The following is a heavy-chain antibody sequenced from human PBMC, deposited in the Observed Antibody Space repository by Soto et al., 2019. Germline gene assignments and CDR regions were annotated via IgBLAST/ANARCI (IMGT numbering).Heavy chain of an antibody. D-gene: IGHD2-2*01. CDR2: ISWNSGSI. Sequence: GGSLRLSCAASGFTFDDYAMHWVRQAPGKGLEWVSGISWNSGSIGYADSVKGRFTISRDNAKNSLYLQMNSLRAEDTALYYYAKDRGPGARYQHYGMDVWGQGTTVTVSS. J-gene: IGHJ6*02. CDR3: AKDRGPGARYQHYGMDV. CDR1: GFTFDDYA. V-gene: IGHV3-9*01.